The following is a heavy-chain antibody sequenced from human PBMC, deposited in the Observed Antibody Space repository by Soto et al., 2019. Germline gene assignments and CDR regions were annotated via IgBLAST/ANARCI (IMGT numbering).Heavy chain of an antibody. Sequence: GGSLRLSCAASGFTFTTYSMNWVRQAPGKGLEWVSYISSSSSTMYYADSVKGRFTISRDNAKNSLFLQMNSLRAEDTAVYYCAKTSYELRFIGPGGFDIWGQGTVVTVSS. CDR3: AKTSYELRFIGPGGFDI. V-gene: IGHV3-48*01. CDR1: GFTFTTYS. CDR2: ISSSSSTM. D-gene: IGHD3-3*01. J-gene: IGHJ3*02.